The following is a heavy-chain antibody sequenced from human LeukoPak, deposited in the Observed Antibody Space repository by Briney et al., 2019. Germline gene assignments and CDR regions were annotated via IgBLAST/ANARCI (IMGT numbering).Heavy chain of an antibody. D-gene: IGHD3-22*01. CDR2: ISAYNGNT. CDR3: ARDLFPITMIVMVLPRNAFDI. J-gene: IGHJ3*02. Sequence: GASVKVSCKASGYTFTSYGISWVRQAPGQGLEWMGWISAYNGNTNYAQKLQGRVTMTTDTSTSTAYMELRSLRSDDTAVYYCARDLFPITMIVMVLPRNAFDIWGQGTMVTVSS. V-gene: IGHV1-18*01. CDR1: GYTFTSYG.